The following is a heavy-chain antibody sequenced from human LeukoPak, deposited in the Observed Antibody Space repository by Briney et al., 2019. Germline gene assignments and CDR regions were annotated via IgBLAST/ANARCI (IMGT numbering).Heavy chain of an antibody. V-gene: IGHV3-64*02. CDR3: ARVRGITARRQTLDY. J-gene: IGHJ4*02. D-gene: IGHD6-6*01. Sequence: GGSLRLSCAASGFTFSNYAIHWVRQAPGKGLEYVSAISSNGGSTYYADSVRGRFTISRDNSKNTLYLQMGSLRVEDMAVYYCARVRGITARRQTLDYWGQGTLVTVSS. CDR1: GFTFSNYA. CDR2: ISSNGGST.